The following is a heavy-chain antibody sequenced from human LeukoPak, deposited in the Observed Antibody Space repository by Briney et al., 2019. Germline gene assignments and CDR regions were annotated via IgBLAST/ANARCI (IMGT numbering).Heavy chain of an antibody. CDR3: ARVHVIRGVIIN. CDR2: IYYSGGT. J-gene: IGHJ4*02. V-gene: IGHV4-30-4*01. CDR1: GGSISSGDYY. Sequence: SGTLSLTCTVSGGSISSGDYYWSWFRQPPGKGLEWIGYIYYSGGTYYNPSLKSRITISVDTSKNQFSLKLSSVTAADTAVYYCARVHVIRGVIINWGQGTLVTVSS. D-gene: IGHD3-10*01.